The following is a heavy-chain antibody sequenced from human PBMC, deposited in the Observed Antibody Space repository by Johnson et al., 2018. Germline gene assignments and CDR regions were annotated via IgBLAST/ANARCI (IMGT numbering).Heavy chain of an antibody. D-gene: IGHD1-26*01. Sequence: QVQLVQSGGGVVQPGRSLRLSCAASGFTFSNYAMHWVRRAPGKGLEWVALMSYDGSDKYYADSVKGRFTISRDNSKNTLYLQMNSLRAEDTAVYYCARPSGNYLGRSLDIWGQGTMVTVSS. V-gene: IGHV3-30-3*01. CDR1: GFTFSNYA. CDR3: ARPSGNYLGRSLDI. J-gene: IGHJ3*02. CDR2: MSYDGSDK.